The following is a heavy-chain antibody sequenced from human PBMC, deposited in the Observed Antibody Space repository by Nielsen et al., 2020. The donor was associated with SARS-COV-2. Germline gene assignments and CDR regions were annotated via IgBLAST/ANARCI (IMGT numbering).Heavy chain of an antibody. D-gene: IGHD3-10*01. Sequence: GESLRLSCAASGFTFSSYWMSWVRQAPGKGLEWVANIKQDGSEKYYVDSVKGRFTISRDNAKNSLYLQMNSLRAEDTAVYYCARAPLPYYPWGMDVWGQGTTVTVSS. J-gene: IGHJ6*02. CDR1: GFTFSSYW. CDR3: ARAPLPYYPWGMDV. CDR2: IKQDGSEK. V-gene: IGHV3-7*01.